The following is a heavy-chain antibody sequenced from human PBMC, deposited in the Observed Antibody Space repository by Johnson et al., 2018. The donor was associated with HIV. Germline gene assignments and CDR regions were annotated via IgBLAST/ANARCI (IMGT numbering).Heavy chain of an antibody. CDR2: ISGSGGST. CDR3: AKSPMVRGSEGAFDI. Sequence: AISGSGGSTYYADSVKGRFTISRDNSKNTLYLQMNSLRDEDTAVYYCAKSPMVRGSEGAFDIWGQGTMVTVSS. J-gene: IGHJ3*02. V-gene: IGHV3-23*01. D-gene: IGHD3-10*01.